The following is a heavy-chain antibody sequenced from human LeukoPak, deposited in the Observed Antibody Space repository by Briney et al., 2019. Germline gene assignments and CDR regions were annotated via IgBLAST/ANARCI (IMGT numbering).Heavy chain of an antibody. CDR3: VRHVWYYDGMDV. CDR2: IYSSGST. J-gene: IGHJ6*04. V-gene: IGHV4-4*09. CDR1: GGSISSYY. Sequence: SETLSLNCTVSGGSISSYYWSWIRQPPGKGLEWIGYIYSSGSTNYNPSLQSRVTISVDTSKNQFSLKLTSVTAADTAVYYCVRHVWYYDGMDVWGKGTTVTVSS. D-gene: IGHD2-8*01.